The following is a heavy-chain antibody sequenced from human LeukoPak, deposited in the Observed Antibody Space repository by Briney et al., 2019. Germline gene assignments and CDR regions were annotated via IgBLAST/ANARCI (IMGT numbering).Heavy chain of an antibody. J-gene: IGHJ4*02. CDR3: ARDEYSNGWYRYVDY. D-gene: IGHD6-19*01. Sequence: PGGSLRLSCAASGFTVSSNYMSWVRQAPGKGLEWVSVIYSGGSTYYADSVKGRFTISRHNSKNTLYLQMNSLRAEDTAVYYCARDEYSNGWYRYVDYWGQGTLVTVSS. CDR2: IYSGGST. CDR1: GFTVSSNY. V-gene: IGHV3-53*04.